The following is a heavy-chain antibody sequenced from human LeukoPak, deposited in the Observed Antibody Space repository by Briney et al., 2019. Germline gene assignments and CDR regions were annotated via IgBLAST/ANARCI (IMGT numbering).Heavy chain of an antibody. D-gene: IGHD3-10*01. J-gene: IGHJ4*02. V-gene: IGHV3-23*01. Sequence: GGSLRLSCAASGFTFSSYAMSWVRQAPGKGLEWVSAISGSGGSTYYADSVKGRFTISRDNSKNTLYLQMNSLRAEDTAVYYCAKAFYGRFGELPYFDYWGQGTLVTVSS. CDR3: AKAFYGRFGELPYFDY. CDR2: ISGSGGST. CDR1: GFTFSSYA.